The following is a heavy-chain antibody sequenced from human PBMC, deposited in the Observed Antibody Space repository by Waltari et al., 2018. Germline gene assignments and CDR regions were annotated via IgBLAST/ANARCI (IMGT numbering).Heavy chain of an antibody. CDR3: ATDYGDFLGV. J-gene: IGHJ6*02. CDR2: IKSEGDGGTT. CDR1: GFTFTKAW. D-gene: IGHD3-10*01. Sequence: EVQLVESGGGLVKPGGSLRLSCVVSGFTFTKAWMSWVRQGPGKGLEWVGRIKSEGDGGTTDYATPLKGRISLSRDDSKNTAYLQMNTLKAEDTGVYFCATDYGDFLGVWGPGTTVTV. V-gene: IGHV3-15*01.